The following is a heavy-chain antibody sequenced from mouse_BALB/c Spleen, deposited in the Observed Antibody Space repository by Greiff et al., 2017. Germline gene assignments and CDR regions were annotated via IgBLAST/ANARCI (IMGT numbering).Heavy chain of an antibody. J-gene: IGHJ4*01. V-gene: IGHV2-9*02. D-gene: IGHD2-4*01. CDR3: ARPMITTDGYAMDY. CDR2: IWAGGSI. CDR1: GFSLTSYG. Sequence: QVQLKESGPGLVAPSQSLSITCTVSGFSLTSYGVHWVRQPPGKGLEWLGVIWAGGSINYNSALMSRLSISKDNSKSQVFLKMNSLQTDDTAMYYCARPMITTDGYAMDYWGQGTSVTVSS.